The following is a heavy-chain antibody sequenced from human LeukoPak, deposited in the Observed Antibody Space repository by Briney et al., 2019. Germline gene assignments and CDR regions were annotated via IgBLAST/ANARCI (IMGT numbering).Heavy chain of an antibody. D-gene: IGHD2-2*01. CDR1: GFTFSSYS. CDR3: ARVDCSSTSCYDRYFQH. V-gene: IGHV3-21*01. J-gene: IGHJ1*01. CDR2: ISSSSSYI. Sequence: GGSLRLSCAASGFTFSSYSMNWVRQAPGKGLEWVSSISSSSSYIYYADSVKGRFTISRDNAKNSLYLQMNSLRAEDTAVYYCARVDCSSTSCYDRYFQHWGQGTLVTVSS.